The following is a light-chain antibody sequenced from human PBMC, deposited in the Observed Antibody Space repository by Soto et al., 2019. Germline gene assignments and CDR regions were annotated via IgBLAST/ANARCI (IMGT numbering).Light chain of an antibody. CDR3: AKWDDRLSGPHVV. V-gene: IGLV1-47*01. J-gene: IGLJ2*01. CDR1: IYNIGSNG. Sequence: QAGVTQPPSASGTPGQRFTISCSGSIYNIGSNGVYWYQQRPETAPKLHIYRNNQRPSGVPDRFSGAKFGTSASLAISGLRSENEADYYCAKWDDRLSGPHVVFGGGTTVTVL. CDR2: RNN.